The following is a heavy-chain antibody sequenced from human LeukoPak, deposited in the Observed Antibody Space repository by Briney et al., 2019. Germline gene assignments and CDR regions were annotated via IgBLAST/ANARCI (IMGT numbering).Heavy chain of an antibody. CDR3: ARYSSGYYYGMDV. J-gene: IGHJ6*02. Sequence: GGSLRLSCAASGFTFSSYWMSWVRQAPGKGLEWVANIKQDGSEKYYVDSVKGRFTISRDNAKNPLYLQMNSLRAEDTAVYYCARYSSGYYYGMDVWGQGTTVTVSS. CDR2: IKQDGSEK. D-gene: IGHD5-18*01. V-gene: IGHV3-7*01. CDR1: GFTFSSYW.